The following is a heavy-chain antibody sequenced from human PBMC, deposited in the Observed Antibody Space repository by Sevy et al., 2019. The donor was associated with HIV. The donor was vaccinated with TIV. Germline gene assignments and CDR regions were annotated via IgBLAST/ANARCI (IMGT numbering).Heavy chain of an antibody. CDR2: IWYDGSSK. V-gene: IGHV3-33*01. D-gene: IGHD3-10*01. CDR1: GFTFSSYG. CDR3: ARDKLLPFTVTMVRGALSYYFDS. Sequence: GESLKISCAASGFTFSSYGMHWVRQAPGKGLEWVAVIWYDGSSKYYADSVKGRFTVSRDNSKNTLYLQMNSLRAEDTAVYYCARDKLLPFTVTMVRGALSYYFDSWGQGTLVTVSS. J-gene: IGHJ4*02.